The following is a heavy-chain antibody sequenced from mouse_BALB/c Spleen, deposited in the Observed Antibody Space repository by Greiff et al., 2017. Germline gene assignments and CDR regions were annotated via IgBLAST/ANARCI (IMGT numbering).Heavy chain of an antibody. D-gene: IGHD2-1*01. J-gene: IGHJ2*01. CDR2: ISSGGSYT. CDR1: GFTFSSYG. CDR3: ARGDGNYPYFDY. Sequence: DVHLVESGGDLVKPGGSLKLSCAASGFTFSSYGMSWVRQTPDKRLEWVATISSGGSYTYYPDSVKGRFTISRDNAKNTLYLQMSSLKSEDTAMYYCARGDGNYPYFDYWGQGTTLTVSS. V-gene: IGHV5-6*01.